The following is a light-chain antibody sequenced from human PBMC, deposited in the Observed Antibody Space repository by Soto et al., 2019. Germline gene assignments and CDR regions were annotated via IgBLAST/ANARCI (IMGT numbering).Light chain of an antibody. CDR3: SSYTSSSTVYV. CDR1: SSDVGGYNY. J-gene: IGLJ1*01. V-gene: IGLV2-14*01. Sequence: QSALTQPASVSGSPGQSVTISCTGTSSDVGGYNYVSWYQQHPGKAPKLMIYDVSNRPSGVSNRFSGSKSGNTATLTISGLQAADEDDYYCSSYTSSSTVYVFGTGTKVTVL. CDR2: DVS.